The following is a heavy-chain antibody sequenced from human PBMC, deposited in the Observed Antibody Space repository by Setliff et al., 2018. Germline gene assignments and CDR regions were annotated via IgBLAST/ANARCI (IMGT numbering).Heavy chain of an antibody. D-gene: IGHD6-19*01. CDR1: SGSFSGYF. J-gene: IGHJ4*02. V-gene: IGHV4-34*09. CDR2: IYYSGST. Sequence: SETLSLTCAVYSGSFSGYFWSWIRQPPGKGLEWIGYIYYSGSTSYYNPSPKSRVTISVDTSKNQFSLKLSSVTAADTAVYYCARGRAGHSGHWGQGTLVTVSS. CDR3: ARGRAGHSGH.